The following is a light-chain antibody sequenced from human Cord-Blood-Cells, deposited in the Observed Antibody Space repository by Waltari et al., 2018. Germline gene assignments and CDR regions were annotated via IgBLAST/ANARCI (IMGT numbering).Light chain of an antibody. Sequence: EIVLTQSPGTLSLSPGERATLSCRASQSVSSSYLAWYQQTPGQAPRLRIYGASSRATGIPDRFSGSGSGTDFTLTISRLEPEDFAVYYCQQYGSSTYSFGQGTKLEIK. CDR2: GAS. CDR3: QQYGSSTYS. J-gene: IGKJ2*03. CDR1: QSVSSSY. V-gene: IGKV3-20*01.